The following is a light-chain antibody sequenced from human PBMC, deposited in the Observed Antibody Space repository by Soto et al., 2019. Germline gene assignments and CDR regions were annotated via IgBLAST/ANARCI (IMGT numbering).Light chain of an antibody. V-gene: IGKV1-5*03. CDR3: QHYNSYSEA. CDR1: RPFSSW. J-gene: IGKJ1*01. CDR2: KAS. Sequence: DIQMTRPLSTFFGFVEARVTLLSRAGRPFSSWLAGYQQKPGKAPKLLIYKASTLKSGVPSRFSGSGSGTEFTLTISSLQPDDFATYYCQHYNSYSEAFGQGTKVELK.